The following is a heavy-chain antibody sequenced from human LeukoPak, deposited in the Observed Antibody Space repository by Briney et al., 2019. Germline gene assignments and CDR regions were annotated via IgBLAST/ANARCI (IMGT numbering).Heavy chain of an antibody. D-gene: IGHD3-10*01. CDR3: AKVPYSDYGSGRPPFMDV. V-gene: IGHV3-23*01. Sequence: PGGSLRLSCAASGFIFSNYAMSWVRQAPGKGLEWVSTIDYSGAYIYYADSVKGRFTISRDNSKNTLYMQMNSLRAEDTAIYYCAKVPYSDYGSGRPPFMDVWGQGTTVAVS. J-gene: IGHJ6*02. CDR1: GFIFSNYA. CDR2: IDYSGAYI.